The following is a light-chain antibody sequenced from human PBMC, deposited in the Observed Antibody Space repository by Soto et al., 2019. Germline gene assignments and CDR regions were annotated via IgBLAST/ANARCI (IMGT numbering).Light chain of an antibody. Sequence: QSVLTQPPSASGTPGQRVTISCSGSRSSIGSNTVNWYQHLPGSAPKLLIYSNNHRPSGVPDRFSASKAGASASLAISGLQSEDEGDYYFAAWDASLGGFYVFGSATKLTVL. J-gene: IGLJ1*01. CDR1: RSSIGSNT. V-gene: IGLV1-44*01. CDR2: SNN. CDR3: AAWDASLGGFYV.